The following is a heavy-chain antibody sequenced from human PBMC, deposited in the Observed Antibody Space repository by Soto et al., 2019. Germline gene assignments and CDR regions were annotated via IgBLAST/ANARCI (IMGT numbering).Heavy chain of an antibody. D-gene: IGHD1-26*01. J-gene: IGHJ4*02. Sequence: QVQLVESGGGVVQPGRSLRLSCAASGFTFSSYGMPWVRQAPGKGLEWVAVIWYDGSNKYYADSVKGRFTISRDNSKNTLYLQMNSLRAEDTGVYYCARDHRSLTWERPDRFDYWGQGTLVTVSS. CDR2: IWYDGSNK. CDR1: GFTFSSYG. V-gene: IGHV3-33*01. CDR3: ARDHRSLTWERPDRFDY.